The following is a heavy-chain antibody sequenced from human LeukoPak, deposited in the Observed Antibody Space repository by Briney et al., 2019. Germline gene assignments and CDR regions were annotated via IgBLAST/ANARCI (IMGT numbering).Heavy chain of an antibody. D-gene: IGHD3-10*01. J-gene: IGHJ5*02. V-gene: IGHV3-23*01. CDR2: ISGSGGST. Sequence: LAGGSLRLSCAASGFTFSSYAMSWVRQAPGKGLEWVSAISGSGGSTYYADSVKGRFTISRDNSKNTLYLQMNSLRAEDTAVYYCARDWFGEGNNWFDPWGQGTLVTVSS. CDR3: ARDWFGEGNNWFDP. CDR1: GFTFSSYA.